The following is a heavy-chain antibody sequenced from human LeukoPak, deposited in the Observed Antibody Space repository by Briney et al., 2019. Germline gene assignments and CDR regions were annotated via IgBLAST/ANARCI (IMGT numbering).Heavy chain of an antibody. J-gene: IGHJ4*02. CDR3: ARVRGSGYDSPYLDY. Sequence: ASVKVSCKASGYTFTGYYMHWVRQAPGQGLEWMGWINPNSGGTNYAQKFQGRVTMTRDTSISTAYMELSRLRSDDTAVYYCARVRGSGYDSPYLDYWGQGTLVTVSS. CDR2: INPNSGGT. V-gene: IGHV1-2*02. D-gene: IGHD5-12*01. CDR1: GYTFTGYY.